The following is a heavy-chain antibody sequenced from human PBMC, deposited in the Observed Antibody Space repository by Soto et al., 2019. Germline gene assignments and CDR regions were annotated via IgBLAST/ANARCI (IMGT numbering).Heavy chain of an antibody. D-gene: IGHD3-10*01. CDR3: PPAARGGDVFNI. V-gene: IGHV3-15*01. CDR1: GFTFSNAW. CDR2: IKSKTDGGTT. J-gene: IGHJ3*02. Sequence: EVQLVESGGGLVKPGGSLRLSCAASGFTFSNAWMSWVRQAPGKGLEWVGRIKSKTDGGTTDYAAPVKGRFTISRDDSKNPLYLKRTSLKPGDTAVYYFPPAARGGDVFNIGAKG.